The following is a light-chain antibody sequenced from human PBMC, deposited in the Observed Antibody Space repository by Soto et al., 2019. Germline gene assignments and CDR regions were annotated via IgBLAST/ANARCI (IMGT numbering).Light chain of an antibody. V-gene: IGLV2-8*01. CDR1: SSDVGGYNY. J-gene: IGLJ1*01. CDR2: EVS. Sequence: QSVLTQPPSASGSPGQSVTISCAGTSSDVGGYNYVSWYQQYPGKVPKLMIYEVSERPSGVPDRFSGSKSGNTAFLTVSGLQAEDEADYYCLSYADTDYVFGTGTKATVL. CDR3: LSYADTDYV.